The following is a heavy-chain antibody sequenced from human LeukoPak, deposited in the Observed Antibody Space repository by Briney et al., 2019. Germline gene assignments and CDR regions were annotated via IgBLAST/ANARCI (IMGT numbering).Heavy chain of an antibody. J-gene: IGHJ4*02. CDR3: ARDLQLWTTRDKRGGAQVGY. Sequence: HPGGSLRLSCAASGFTFSSHWMHWVRQAPGKGLVWVSRINSDGSSISYADSVKGRFTISRDNAKNTLYLQMNSLRAEDTAVYSCARDLQLWTTRDKRGGAQVGYGGQGTLVTVSS. D-gene: IGHD5-18*01. V-gene: IGHV3-74*01. CDR1: GFTFSSHW. CDR2: INSDGSSI.